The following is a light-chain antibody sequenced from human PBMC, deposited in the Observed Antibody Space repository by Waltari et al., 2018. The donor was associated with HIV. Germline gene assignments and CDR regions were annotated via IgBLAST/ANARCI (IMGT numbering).Light chain of an antibody. CDR3: QQYNSFPYT. CDR1: QSISSW. V-gene: IGKV1-5*03. Sequence: DIQMTQPPSTLSASVGDRVTIGCRASQSISSWLSWYQQKPGKAPKLLVYKTSTLESGVPSRFSGSGSGTEFTLTISSLQPDDFATYYCQQYNSFPYTFGQGTKLEI. CDR2: KTS. J-gene: IGKJ2*01.